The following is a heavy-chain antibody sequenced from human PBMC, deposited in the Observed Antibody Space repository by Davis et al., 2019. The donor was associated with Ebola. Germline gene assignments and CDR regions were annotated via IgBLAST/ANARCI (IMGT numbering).Heavy chain of an antibody. V-gene: IGHV1-2*04. CDR3: ARDREIWSGYYPYGMDV. J-gene: IGHJ6*02. CDR2: INPNSGGT. D-gene: IGHD3-3*01. Sequence: ASVQVSCKASGYTFTGYYMHWVRQAPGQGLEWMGWINPNSGGTNYAQKFQGWVTMTRDTSISTAYMELSRLRSDDTAVYYCARDREIWSGYYPYGMDVWGQGTTVTVSS. CDR1: GYTFTGYY.